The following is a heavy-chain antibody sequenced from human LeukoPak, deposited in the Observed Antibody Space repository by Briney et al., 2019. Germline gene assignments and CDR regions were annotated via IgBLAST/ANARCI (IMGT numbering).Heavy chain of an antibody. V-gene: IGHV3-66*02. Sequence: PGGSLRLSCAASGFTVSSNYMSWVRQAPGKELEWVSVIYSGGSTYYADSVKGRFTISRDNSKNTLYLQMNSLRAEDTAVCYCAREVAYYFDYWGQGTLVTVSS. CDR2: IYSGGST. CDR1: GFTVSSNY. CDR3: AREVAYYFDY. J-gene: IGHJ4*02. D-gene: IGHD2-15*01.